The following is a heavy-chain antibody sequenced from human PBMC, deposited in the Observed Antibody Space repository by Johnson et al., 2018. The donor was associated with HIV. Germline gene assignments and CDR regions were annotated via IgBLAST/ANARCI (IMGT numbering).Heavy chain of an antibody. J-gene: IGHJ3*02. CDR3: AREGLFSDAFDI. CDR2: ISFDGSNK. V-gene: IGHV3-30*04. CDR1: GFTFSSYA. Sequence: VQLVESGGGVVQPGRSLRLSCAASGFTFSSYAMHWVRQAPGKGLGWVAVISFDGSNKYYADSVKGRLTSSRDNSKNTLYLQMNSLRAEDTAVYYCAREGLFSDAFDIWGKGTMVTVSS. D-gene: IGHD3-3*01.